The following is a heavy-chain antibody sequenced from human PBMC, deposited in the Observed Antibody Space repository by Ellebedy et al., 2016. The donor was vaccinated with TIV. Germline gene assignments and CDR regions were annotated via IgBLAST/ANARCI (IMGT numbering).Heavy chain of an antibody. D-gene: IGHD2-2*01. CDR3: ARGSGYCSSTSCSGETD. V-gene: IGHV3-20*04. CDR1: GFTFDDYG. CDR2: INWTGGSA. J-gene: IGHJ4*02. Sequence: PGGSLRLSCAASGFTFDDYGMSWVRQAPGKGLEWVSGINWTGGSAGYADSVKGRFTISRDNAKNSLYLQMNSLSADDTAVYYCARGSGYCSSTSCSGETDWGQGTPVTVSS.